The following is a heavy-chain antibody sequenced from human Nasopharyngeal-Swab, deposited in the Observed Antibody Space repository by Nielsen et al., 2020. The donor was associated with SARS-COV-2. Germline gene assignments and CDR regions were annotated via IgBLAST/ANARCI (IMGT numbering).Heavy chain of an antibody. D-gene: IGHD3-3*01. CDR2: IYYSGST. J-gene: IGHJ5*02. Sequence: VRQMPGKGLEWIGYIYYSGSTNYNPSLKSRVTISVDTSKNQFSLKLSSVTAADTAVYYCAREIYDGHHDPWGQGTLVTVSS. CDR3: AREIYDGHHDP. V-gene: IGHV4-59*01.